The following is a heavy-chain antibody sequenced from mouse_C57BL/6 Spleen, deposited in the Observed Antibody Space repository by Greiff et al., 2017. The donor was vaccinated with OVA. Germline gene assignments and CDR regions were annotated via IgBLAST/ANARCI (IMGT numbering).Heavy chain of an antibody. V-gene: IGHV1-64*01. J-gene: IGHJ3*01. CDR2: IHPNSGST. CDR3: APYGSSYPAWFAY. CDR1: GYTFTSYW. Sequence: QVQLKQSGAELVKPGASVKLSCKASGYTFTSYWMHWVKQRPGQGLEWIGMIHPNSGSTNYNEKFKSKATLTVDKSSSTAYMQLSSLTSEDSAVYYCAPYGSSYPAWFAYWGQGTLVTVSA. D-gene: IGHD1-1*01.